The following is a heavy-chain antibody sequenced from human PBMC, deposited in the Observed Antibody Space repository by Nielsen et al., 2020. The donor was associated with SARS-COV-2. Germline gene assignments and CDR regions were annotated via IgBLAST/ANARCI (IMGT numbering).Heavy chain of an antibody. D-gene: IGHD3/OR15-3a*01. Sequence: LSLTCEASGFTLSSHGMHWVRQPPGKGLEWVAHMWYHGGDENYADSVRGRFTISRDLSKNTVYLQMSSLRVEDTAVYYCARDLTFGAYWFDPWSQGTLVTVSS. CDR1: GFTLSSHG. CDR3: ARDLTFGAYWFDP. V-gene: IGHV3-33*01. CDR2: MWYHGGDE. J-gene: IGHJ5*02.